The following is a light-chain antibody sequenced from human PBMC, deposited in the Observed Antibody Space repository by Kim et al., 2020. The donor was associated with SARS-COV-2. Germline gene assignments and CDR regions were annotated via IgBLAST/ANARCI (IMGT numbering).Light chain of an antibody. Sequence: EIVMTQSPATLSVSPGERVTLSCRASMYVSDNLAWYQQKPGQAPRLLMYDASSRAAGIPGRFSGSGSGTDFTLTISSLQSEDFAVYYCLQYYNWPPLTLGGGTKVEIK. V-gene: IGKV3-15*01. CDR2: DAS. CDR3: LQYYNWPPLT. J-gene: IGKJ4*01. CDR1: MYVSDN.